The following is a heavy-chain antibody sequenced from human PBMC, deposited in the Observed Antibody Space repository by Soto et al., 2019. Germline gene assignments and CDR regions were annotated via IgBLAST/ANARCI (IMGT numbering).Heavy chain of an antibody. CDR3: AKPRSSLEWPPFDP. D-gene: IGHD3-3*01. J-gene: IGHJ5*02. CDR2: IKSDGTNK. Sequence: QVKLVESGGTVVQPGRSLRLSCAASGFTFSSYGMHWVRQAPGKGLEWVAVIKSDGTNKYYTDSVKGRFTISRDNSKKILYLQMNNLRPEDTAVYYFAKPRSSLEWPPFDPWGRGTLVTVSP. CDR1: GFTFSSYG. V-gene: IGHV3-30*18.